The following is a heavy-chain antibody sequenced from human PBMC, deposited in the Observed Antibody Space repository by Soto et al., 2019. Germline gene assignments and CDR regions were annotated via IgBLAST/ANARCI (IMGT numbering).Heavy chain of an antibody. J-gene: IGHJ6*02. CDR1: GFTFSSYW. D-gene: IGHD3-3*01. CDR3: ARDETYYDFWSGYRTAYYGMDV. CDR2: IKQDGSEK. Sequence: EVQLVESGGGLVQPGGSLRLSCAASGFTFSSYWMSWVRQAPGKGLEWVANIKQDGSEKYYVDSVKGRFTISRDNAKNSLYLQMNSLRAEDTAVYYCARDETYYDFWSGYRTAYYGMDVWGQGTTVTVSS. V-gene: IGHV3-7*01.